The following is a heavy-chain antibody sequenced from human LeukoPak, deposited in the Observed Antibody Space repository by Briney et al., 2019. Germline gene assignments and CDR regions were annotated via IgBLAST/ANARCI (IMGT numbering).Heavy chain of an antibody. CDR1: GFTFKSFS. D-gene: IGHD3-22*01. CDR3: ARSYSSGGIDY. J-gene: IGHJ4*02. Sequence: GGSLRLSCGGSGFTFKSFSMHWVRQAPGKGLEWVSYISRSGSTIYYADSVKGRFTISRGNAKNSLYLQMNSLRAEDTAVYYCARSYSSGGIDYWGQGTLVTVSS. CDR2: ISRSGSTI. V-gene: IGHV3-48*04.